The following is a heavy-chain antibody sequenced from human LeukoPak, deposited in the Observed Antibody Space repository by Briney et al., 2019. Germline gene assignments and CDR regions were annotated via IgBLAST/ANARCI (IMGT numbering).Heavy chain of an antibody. J-gene: IGHJ4*02. CDR2: ISDNGDIT. D-gene: IGHD3-10*01. CDR1: GFSFSTYS. V-gene: IGHV3-23*01. Sequence: GGSLRLSCVASGFSFSTYSMSWVRQTPEKGLEWVSVISDNGDITKYADSVRGRLTMSRDNSKNTLFLQMNTLRADDTALYYCAKKSGPGTDPPDCWGQGTLVTVSS. CDR3: AKKSGPGTDPPDC.